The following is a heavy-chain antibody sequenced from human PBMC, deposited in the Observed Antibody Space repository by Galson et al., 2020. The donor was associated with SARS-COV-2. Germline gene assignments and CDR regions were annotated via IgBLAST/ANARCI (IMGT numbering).Heavy chain of an antibody. CDR1: GGSISSISYY. V-gene: IGHV4-39*01. J-gene: IGHJ4*02. CDR2: IYYSGSYYSGST. CDR3: ARRGGSYSPFDY. D-gene: IGHD1-26*01. Sequence: SQTLSLTCTVSGGSISSISYYWGWIRQPPGKGLEWIGSIYYSGSYYSGSTYYNPSLKSRVTISVDTSKNQFSLKLSSVTAADTAVYYCARRGGSYSPFDYWGRGTLDTVSS.